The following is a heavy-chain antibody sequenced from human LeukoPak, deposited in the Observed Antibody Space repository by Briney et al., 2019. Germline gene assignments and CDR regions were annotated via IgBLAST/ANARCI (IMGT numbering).Heavy chain of an antibody. Sequence: GGSLRLSCAASGFTFSTYSMNWVRQAPGKGLEWVSSISRNSRYIYYADSVKGRFTISRDNSKNTLYLQMNSLRAEDTAVYYCAKDRHPIIVVVPAATYFDYWGQGTLVTVSS. CDR2: ISRNSRYI. CDR3: AKDRHPIIVVVPAATYFDY. V-gene: IGHV3-21*01. D-gene: IGHD2-2*01. J-gene: IGHJ4*02. CDR1: GFTFSTYS.